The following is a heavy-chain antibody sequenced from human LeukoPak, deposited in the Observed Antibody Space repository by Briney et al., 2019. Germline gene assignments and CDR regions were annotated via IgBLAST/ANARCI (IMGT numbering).Heavy chain of an antibody. CDR2: ISAYNGNT. V-gene: IGHV1-18*01. J-gene: IGHJ5*02. D-gene: IGHD2-2*02. CDR3: ARDLCSSTSCYTNWFDP. CDR1: GYTFTSYG. Sequence: ASVKVSCKASGYTFTSYGISWVRQAPGQGLEWMGWISAYNGNTNYAQKLPGRVTMTTDTSTSTAYMELRSLGSDDTAIYYCARDLCSSTSCYTNWFDPWGQGTLVTVSS.